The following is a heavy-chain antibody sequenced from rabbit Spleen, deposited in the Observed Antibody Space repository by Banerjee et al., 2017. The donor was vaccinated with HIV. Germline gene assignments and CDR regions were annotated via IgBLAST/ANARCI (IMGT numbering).Heavy chain of an antibody. CDR2: IDPVFHST. CDR3: VRDQAHMLDL. CDR1: GFSFSSSDY. V-gene: IGHV1S45*01. J-gene: IGHJ4*01. D-gene: IGHD1-1*01. Sequence: QQQLVESGGGLVQPEGSLTLTCTASGFSFSSSDYMCWVRQAPGKGLEWIGYIDPVFHSTYYASSVNGRFTISSHNAQNTLYLQLNSLTAADTATYFCVRDQAHMLDLWGPGTLVTVS.